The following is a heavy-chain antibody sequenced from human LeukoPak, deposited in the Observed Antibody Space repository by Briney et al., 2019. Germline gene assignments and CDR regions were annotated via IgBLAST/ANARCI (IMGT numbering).Heavy chain of an antibody. D-gene: IGHD3-22*01. CDR3: ARDSSGYAEFDN. J-gene: IGHJ4*02. Sequence: GRSLRLSCAASGFTFSSYGMHWVRQAPGKGLEWVAVISYDGSNKYYADSVKGRFTISRDNSKNTLYLQMNSLRAEDTAVYYCARDSSGYAEFDNWGQGTLVTVSS. CDR1: GFTFSSYG. CDR2: ISYDGSNK. V-gene: IGHV3-30*03.